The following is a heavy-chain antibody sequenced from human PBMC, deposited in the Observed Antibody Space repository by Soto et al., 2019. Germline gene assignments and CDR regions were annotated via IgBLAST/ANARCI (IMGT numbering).Heavy chain of an antibody. V-gene: IGHV3-48*02. D-gene: IGHD4-17*01. CDR2: ISSSSSTI. CDR3: ASEYDYGDLNYYYYGMDG. CDR1: GFTFSSYS. J-gene: IGHJ6*02. Sequence: EVQLVESGGGLVQPGGSLRLSCAASGFTFSSYSMNWVRQAPGKGLEWVSYISSSSSTIYYADSVKGRFTISRDNAKNSRYLQMNSLRDEDTAVYYCASEYDYGDLNYYYYGMDGWGQGNTVSVSS.